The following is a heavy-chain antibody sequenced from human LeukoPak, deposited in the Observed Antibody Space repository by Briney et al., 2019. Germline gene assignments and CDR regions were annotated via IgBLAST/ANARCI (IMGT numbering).Heavy chain of an antibody. CDR3: AKFRIDYGDYYYYGMDV. Sequence: GGSLRLSCAASGFTFSSYAMSWVRQAPGKGLEWVSAISGSGGSTYCADSVKGRFTISRDNSKNTLYLQMNSLRAEDTAVYYCAKFRIDYGDYYYYGMDVWGQGTTVTVSS. V-gene: IGHV3-23*01. J-gene: IGHJ6*02. CDR1: GFTFSSYA. D-gene: IGHD4-17*01. CDR2: ISGSGGST.